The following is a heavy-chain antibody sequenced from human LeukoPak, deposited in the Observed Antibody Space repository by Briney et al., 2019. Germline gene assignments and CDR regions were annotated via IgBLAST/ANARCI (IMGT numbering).Heavy chain of an antibody. CDR3: ARDYYDILTGSYYFDY. J-gene: IGHJ4*02. CDR2: ISGSGGRT. Sequence: GGSLRLSCAASGFTFSSYAMSWVRQAPGKGLEWVSAISGSGGRTYYADSVKGRFTISRDNSKNTLYLQMNSLRAEDTAVYYCARDYYDILTGSYYFDYWGQGTLVTVSS. D-gene: IGHD3-9*01. V-gene: IGHV3-23*01. CDR1: GFTFSSYA.